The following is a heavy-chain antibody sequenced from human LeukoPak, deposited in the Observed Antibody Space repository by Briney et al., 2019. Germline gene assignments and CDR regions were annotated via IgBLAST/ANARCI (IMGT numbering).Heavy chain of an antibody. Sequence: PGGSLRLSCAASGFIFSSDWMHWVRQAPGKGLVWVSRIKSDGSSTSYADSVKGRFTISRDNAKNTLYLQMNSLRAEDTAVYYCAREDYGDYGLVYWGQGTLVTVSS. J-gene: IGHJ4*02. V-gene: IGHV3-74*01. D-gene: IGHD4-17*01. CDR1: GFIFSSDW. CDR2: IKSDGSST. CDR3: AREDYGDYGLVY.